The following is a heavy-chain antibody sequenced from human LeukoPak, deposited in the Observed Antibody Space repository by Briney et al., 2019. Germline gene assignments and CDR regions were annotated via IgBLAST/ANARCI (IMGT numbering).Heavy chain of an antibody. J-gene: IGHJ2*01. CDR1: GFSFSDYS. V-gene: IGHV3-21*04. CDR3: ARRATGYSSSWYAWYFDL. Sequence: PGGSLRLSCTASGFSFSDYSMNRVRQAPGKGLEWVSSISRSSRHVYHADSLEGRFTISRDDAKNTLYLQMNSLRAEDTALYYCARRATGYSSSWYAWYFDLWGRGTLVTVSS. D-gene: IGHD6-13*01. CDR2: ISRSSRHV.